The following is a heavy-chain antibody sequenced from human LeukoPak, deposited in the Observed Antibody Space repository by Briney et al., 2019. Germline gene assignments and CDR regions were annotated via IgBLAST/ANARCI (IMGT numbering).Heavy chain of an antibody. D-gene: IGHD2-15*01. CDR3: ARDRGGRTGLDD. CDR2: IKEDGSEK. J-gene: IGHJ4*02. Sequence: SGGSLRLSCATSGFTFSSYTMNWVRQAPGKGLEWVAFIKEDGSEKYYVDSVKGRFTISRDNAENSLYLQMNSLRAEDTAVYYCARDRGGRTGLDDWGQGTLVTVSS. CDR1: GFTFSSYT. V-gene: IGHV3-7*04.